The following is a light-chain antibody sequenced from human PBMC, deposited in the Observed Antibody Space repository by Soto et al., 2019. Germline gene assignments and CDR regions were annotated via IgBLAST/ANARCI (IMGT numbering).Light chain of an antibody. CDR3: RLRFNSPRLT. CDR1: QSVSSY. CDR2: DAS. J-gene: IGKJ2*01. V-gene: IGKV3-11*01. Sequence: EIVLTQSPATLSLSPGERATLSCRASQSVSSYLAWYQQKPGQAPRLLIYDASNRATGIPARFSGGGSGTDFPLNIISLELEDFVVYYCRLRFNSPRLTFGQGTKLEI.